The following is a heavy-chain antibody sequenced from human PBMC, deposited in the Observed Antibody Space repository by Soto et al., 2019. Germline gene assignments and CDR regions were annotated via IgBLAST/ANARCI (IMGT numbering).Heavy chain of an antibody. D-gene: IGHD3-22*01. CDR2: IYYSGSN. CDR3: ARTPLSSSGYYYSHDAFDI. CDR1: GGCISIGGYD. Sequence: SLASAVSGGCISIGGYDWTWIRQHPGKGLEWIGYIYYSGSNYYNPSLKSRVTISVDTSKNKFSLKLSSVTAADTAVYYCARTPLSSSGYYYSHDAFDIWGQGTMVTVSS. V-gene: IGHV4-31*11. J-gene: IGHJ3*02.